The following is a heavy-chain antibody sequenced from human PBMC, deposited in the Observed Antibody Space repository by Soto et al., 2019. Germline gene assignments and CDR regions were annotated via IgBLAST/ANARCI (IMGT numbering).Heavy chain of an antibody. CDR1: GYTFTSYG. Sequence: ASVKVSCKAFGYTFTSYGISWVRQAPGQGLEWMGWISAYNGNTNYAQKLQGRVTMTTDTSTSTAYMELRSLRSDDTAVYYCARDLTVLVDRPSDYWGQGTLVTVSS. CDR2: ISAYNGNT. D-gene: IGHD3-3*02. V-gene: IGHV1-18*01. CDR3: ARDLTVLVDRPSDY. J-gene: IGHJ4*02.